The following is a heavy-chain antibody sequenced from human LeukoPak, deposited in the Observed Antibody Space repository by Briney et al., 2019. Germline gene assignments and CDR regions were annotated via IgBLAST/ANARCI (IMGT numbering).Heavy chain of an antibody. CDR1: GGSISSYY. V-gene: IGHV4-59*01. CDR3: ARYLTYYYDSSGYYYAYYFDY. CDR2: IYYSGST. Sequence: PSETLSLTCTVSGGSISSYYWSWIRQPPGKGLEWIGYIYYSGSTNYNPSLKSRVTISVDTSKNQFSLKLSSVTAADTAVYYCARYLTYYYDSSGYYYAYYFDYWGQGTLVTVSS. J-gene: IGHJ4*02. D-gene: IGHD3-22*01.